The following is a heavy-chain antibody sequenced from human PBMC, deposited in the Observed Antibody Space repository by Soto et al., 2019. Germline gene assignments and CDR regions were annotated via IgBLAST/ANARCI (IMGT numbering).Heavy chain of an antibody. Sequence: ASVKVSCKAFGYTFTSYDINWVRQAPGQGLEWMGWMNPNSGNTGYAQKFQGRVTMTRNTSISTAYMELSSLRSEDTAVYYCARGIAGDYYYYMDVWGKGTTVTVSS. CDR3: ARGIAGDYYYYMDV. CDR1: GYTFTSYD. CDR2: MNPNSGNT. D-gene: IGHD6-13*01. V-gene: IGHV1-8*01. J-gene: IGHJ6*03.